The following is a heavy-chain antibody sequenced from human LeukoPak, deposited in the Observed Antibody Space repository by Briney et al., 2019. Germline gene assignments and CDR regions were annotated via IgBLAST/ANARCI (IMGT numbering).Heavy chain of an antibody. V-gene: IGHV4-61*01. Sequence: SETLSLTCTVSGGSVSSGSYYWSWIRQPPGKGLEWIGYIYYSGSTNYNPSLKSRVTISVDTSKNQFSLKLSSVTAADTAVYYCATTTVSDAFDIWGQGTMVTVSS. CDR3: ATTTVSDAFDI. CDR1: GGSVSSGSYY. J-gene: IGHJ3*02. CDR2: IYYSGST. D-gene: IGHD4-17*01.